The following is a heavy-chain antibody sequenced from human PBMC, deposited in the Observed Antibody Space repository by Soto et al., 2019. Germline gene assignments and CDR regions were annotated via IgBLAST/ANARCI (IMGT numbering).Heavy chain of an antibody. CDR3: AHSTWTGTKAYFDY. CDR1: GFSLSTSGVG. D-gene: IGHD1-1*01. Sequence: QITLKESTPTLVKPTQTLTLTCTFSGFSLSTSGVGVGWIRQPPGKALEWLALIYWDDDRRYSPSLKSRLTITKDTSKNQVVLTMTNIEPVDTATYYCAHSTWTGTKAYFDYWGQGTLVTVSS. CDR2: IYWDDDR. V-gene: IGHV2-5*02. J-gene: IGHJ4*02.